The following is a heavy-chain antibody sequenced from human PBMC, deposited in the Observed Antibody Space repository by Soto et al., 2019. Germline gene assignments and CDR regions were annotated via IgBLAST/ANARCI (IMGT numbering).Heavy chain of an antibody. CDR1: GFTFSSYC. CDR2: IWYDGINK. Sequence: PGGSLRLSCAASGFTFSSYCIHWVRQAPCKGLEWVAVIWYDGINKYYADSVKGRFTISRDNSKNTLYLQMNSLRHEDTAVYYCAREEYYDSSGMGDAFDIWGQGIMVAFSS. CDR3: AREEYYDSSGMGDAFDI. J-gene: IGHJ3*02. V-gene: IGHV3-33*01. D-gene: IGHD3-22*01.